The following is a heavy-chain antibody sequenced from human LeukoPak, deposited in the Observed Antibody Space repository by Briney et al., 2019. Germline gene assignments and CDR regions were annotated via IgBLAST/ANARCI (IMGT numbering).Heavy chain of an antibody. CDR1: GGSISSGGYY. CDR3: ARDVGVNYQYFDY. CDR2: IYYSGST. D-gene: IGHD3-10*01. Sequence: PSQTLSLTCTVSGGSISSGGYYWSWIRQHPGKGLEWIGYIYYSGSTYYNPSLKSRVTISVDTSKNQFSLKLSSVTAADTAMYYCARDVGVNYQYFDYWGQGTLVTVSS. V-gene: IGHV4-31*03. J-gene: IGHJ4*02.